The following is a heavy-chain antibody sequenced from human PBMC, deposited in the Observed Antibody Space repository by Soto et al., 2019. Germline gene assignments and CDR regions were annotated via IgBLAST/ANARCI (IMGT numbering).Heavy chain of an antibody. Sequence: SETLSLTCTVSGDSINSRGYYWAWIRQPPGKGLEWIGSMYYSGGIDYNPSLKSRVTISVDTSKNQFSLKLSSVTAADTAVYYCASQHYYDSSGYYVGYWGQGTLVTVSS. J-gene: IGHJ4*02. CDR2: MYYSGGI. D-gene: IGHD3-22*01. CDR3: ASQHYYDSSGYYVGY. V-gene: IGHV4-39*01. CDR1: GDSINSRGYY.